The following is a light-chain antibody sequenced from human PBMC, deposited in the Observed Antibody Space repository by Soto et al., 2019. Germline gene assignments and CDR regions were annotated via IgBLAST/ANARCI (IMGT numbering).Light chain of an antibody. CDR3: GSWDSSLSAYV. V-gene: IGLV1-51*01. CDR2: EDD. J-gene: IGLJ1*01. CDR1: SSNIGGNS. Sequence: QSVLTHPPSVSAAPGQRVTISCSGSSSNIGGNSVSWYQQLPGTAPTLLLYEDDKRPSGIPDRFSGSKSGTSATLGITGFQTGDEADYYCGSWDSSLSAYVFGTGTKVTVL.